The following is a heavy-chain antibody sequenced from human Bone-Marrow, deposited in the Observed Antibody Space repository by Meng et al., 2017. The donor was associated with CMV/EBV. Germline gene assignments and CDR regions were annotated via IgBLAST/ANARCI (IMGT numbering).Heavy chain of an antibody. Sequence: SETLSLTCTVAGGSISSYYWSWIREPPGKGLEWIGYIYYSGSTNYNPSLKSRVTISVDTSKNQFSLKLSSVTAADTAVYYCARGLGRWLQLALDYWGQGTLVTVSS. CDR1: GGSISSYY. J-gene: IGHJ4*02. CDR3: ARGLGRWLQLALDY. CDR2: IYYSGST. D-gene: IGHD5-24*01. V-gene: IGHV4-59*12.